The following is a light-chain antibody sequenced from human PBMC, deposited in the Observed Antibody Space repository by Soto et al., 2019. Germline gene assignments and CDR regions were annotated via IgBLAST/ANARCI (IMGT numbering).Light chain of an antibody. CDR2: GAS. CDR1: QSVTSK. J-gene: IGKJ5*01. V-gene: IGKV3-20*01. Sequence: EVVLTQSPGTLSLSPGDRATLSCGASQSVTSKLAWYQQKPGQAPRLLISGASNRATGIPDRFSGSGSGTGFTLTISRLEPDDFALYFCQQYGGSPITFGLGTRLEI. CDR3: QQYGGSPIT.